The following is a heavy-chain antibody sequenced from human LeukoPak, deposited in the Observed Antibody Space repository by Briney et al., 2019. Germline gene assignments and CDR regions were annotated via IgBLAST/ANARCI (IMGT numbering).Heavy chain of an antibody. Sequence: GSLRLSCAASGFTFDDSAMHWVRQAPGKGLEWVSLISGDGSTTYYRDSVKGRFTISRDNSRNSLSLQMNSLRTEDTALYYCAKDGGLRFLEWPNWGQGTLVTVSS. CDR1: GFTFDDSA. D-gene: IGHD3-3*01. V-gene: IGHV3-43*02. CDR3: AKDGGLRFLEWPN. CDR2: ISGDGSTT. J-gene: IGHJ4*02.